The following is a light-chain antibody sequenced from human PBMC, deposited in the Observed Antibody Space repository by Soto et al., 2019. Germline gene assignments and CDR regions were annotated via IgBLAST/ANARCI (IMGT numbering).Light chain of an antibody. CDR3: CSYAGTYV. CDR1: SSDVGSYNL. V-gene: IGLV2-23*02. CDR2: EVS. J-gene: IGLJ1*01. Sequence: QSVLAQPASVSGSPGQSITISCTGTSSDVGSYNLVSWYQQHPGKAPKLMIYEVSKRPSGVSNRFSGSKSGNTASLTISGLQAEDEADYHCCSYAGTYVFGTGTKVTVL.